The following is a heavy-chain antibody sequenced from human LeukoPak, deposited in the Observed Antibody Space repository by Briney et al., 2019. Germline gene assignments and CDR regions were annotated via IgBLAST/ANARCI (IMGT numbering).Heavy chain of an antibody. D-gene: IGHD6-13*01. CDR1: GFTFITYS. CDR3: ARAAAGTTDY. Sequence: GGSLRLSCAASGFTFITYSMTWVRQAPGKGLEWVSSISSITSSYIHYADSVKGRFTISRDNVKNSLYLQMNSLRAEDTAVYYCARAAAGTTDYWGQGTLVTVSS. J-gene: IGHJ4*02. V-gene: IGHV3-21*01. CDR2: ISSITSSYI.